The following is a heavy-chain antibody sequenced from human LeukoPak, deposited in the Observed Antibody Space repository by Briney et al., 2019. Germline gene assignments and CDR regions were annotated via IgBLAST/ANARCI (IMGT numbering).Heavy chain of an antibody. V-gene: IGHV3-53*01. CDR1: GFTVSSNY. CDR3: ARTRLLWFGELRFDP. CDR2: IYSGGST. J-gene: IGHJ5*02. Sequence: GGSLRLSCAASGFTVSSNYMSWVRQAPGKGLEWVSVIYSGGSTYYADSVKGRFTISRDNSKNTLYLQMNSLRAEDTAAYYCARTRLLWFGELRFDPWGQGTLVTVSS. D-gene: IGHD3-10*01.